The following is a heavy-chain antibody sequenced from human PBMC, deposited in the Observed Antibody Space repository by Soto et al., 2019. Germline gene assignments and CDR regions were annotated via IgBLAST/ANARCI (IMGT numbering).Heavy chain of an antibody. J-gene: IGHJ4*02. CDR3: VRRTAAGGGALLYFDS. CDR1: GFTLSNHA. Sequence: EVQLLESGGGLVQPGGSLRLSCAASGFTLSNHAMYWVRQAPGRGLEWVSTISASGGETYYADTVRGRFTISRDTSKNTLDIRMNSLRAEDTAVYNCVRRTAAGGGALLYFDSWGQGALVTVSS. CDR2: ISASGGET. D-gene: IGHD6-13*01. V-gene: IGHV3-23*01.